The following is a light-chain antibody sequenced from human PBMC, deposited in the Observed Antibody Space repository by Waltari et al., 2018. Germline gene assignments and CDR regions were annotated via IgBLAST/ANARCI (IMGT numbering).Light chain of an antibody. CDR3: QQYYSSPWT. Sequence: DIQMTQSPSSLSASIGDRVTITCRASQGIRNDLGWYQQKPGRAPRRLIYGASTLQTGVPSRFSGSGSGTDFTLTISSLQSEDVAVYYCQQYYSSPWTFGQGSKVEIK. V-gene: IGKV1-17*01. J-gene: IGKJ1*01. CDR1: QGIRND. CDR2: GAS.